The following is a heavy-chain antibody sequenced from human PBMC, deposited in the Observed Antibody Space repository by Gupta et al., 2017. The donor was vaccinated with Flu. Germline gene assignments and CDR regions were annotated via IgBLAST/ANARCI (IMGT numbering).Heavy chain of an antibody. CDR2: ISGSGGST. CDR3: AKGVVAAVAYYFDY. D-gene: IGHD6-13*01. J-gene: IGHJ4*02. V-gene: IGHV3-23*01. Sequence: QAPGKGLEWVSTISGSGGSTFYTDSVKGRFTISRDNSKNTLYLQMNSLRPEDTSVYYCAKGVVAAVAYYFDYWGQGTLVTVSS.